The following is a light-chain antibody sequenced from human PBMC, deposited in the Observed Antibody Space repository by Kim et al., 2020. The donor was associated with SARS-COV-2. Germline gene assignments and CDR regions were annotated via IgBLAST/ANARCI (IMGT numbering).Light chain of an antibody. CDR1: EDISNY. J-gene: IGKJ4*01. V-gene: IGKV1-33*01. CDR2: DAS. CDR3: QQYTTLLSVT. Sequence: DIQMTQSPSSLSASVGDRVTITCQACEDISNYLNWYQQKLGKAPKLLIYDASNLESGVPSRFTGSGSGTHFTFTISSLQPDDFATYYCQQYTTLLSVTFGGGTKVDIK.